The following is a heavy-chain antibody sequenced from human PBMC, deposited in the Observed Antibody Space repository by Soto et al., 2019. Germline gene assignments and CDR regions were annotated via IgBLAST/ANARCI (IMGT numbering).Heavy chain of an antibody. CDR3: ARDFYDHGSGTMGRYVDY. Sequence: EVQLVESGGGLVLPVGSLRLSCAASGITVSRNYMSSVRQAPGKGLEWVSVIYSGGSTYYADSVKGSFTISRYNSKNTLYIQMYRLRAEDTAVYYCARDFYDHGSGTMGRYVDYWGQGTLVTVSS. V-gene: IGHV3-66*01. CDR2: IYSGGST. CDR1: GITVSRNY. D-gene: IGHD3-10*01. J-gene: IGHJ4*02.